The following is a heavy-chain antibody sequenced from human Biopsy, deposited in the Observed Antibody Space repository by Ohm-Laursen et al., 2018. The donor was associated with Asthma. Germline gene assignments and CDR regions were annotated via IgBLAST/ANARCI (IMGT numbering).Heavy chain of an antibody. D-gene: IGHD3-22*01. Sequence: SQTLSLTCTVSGGSISSGDYYWSWIRQPPGKGLEWIGYIYYSGSTYYNPSLKSRVTISVDTSKNQFSLKLSSVTAADTAVYYCARDLSFYDSSGYYRRWFDPWGRGTLVTVSS. V-gene: IGHV4-30-4*01. J-gene: IGHJ5*02. CDR3: ARDLSFYDSSGYYRRWFDP. CDR1: GGSISSGDYY. CDR2: IYYSGST.